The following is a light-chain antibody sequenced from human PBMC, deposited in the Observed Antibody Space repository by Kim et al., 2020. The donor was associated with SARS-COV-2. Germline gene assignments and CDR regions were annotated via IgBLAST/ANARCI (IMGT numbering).Light chain of an antibody. CDR3: CSYAGSSGVV. Sequence: GQSLTISRTGTSSDVGSYNLVSWYQQHQGKAPKVMIFEVSKRPSGVSNRFFGSKSGNTASLTISGLQAEDEADYYCCSYAGSSGVVFGGGTKVTVL. J-gene: IGLJ2*01. CDR2: EVS. CDR1: SSDVGSYNL. V-gene: IGLV2-23*02.